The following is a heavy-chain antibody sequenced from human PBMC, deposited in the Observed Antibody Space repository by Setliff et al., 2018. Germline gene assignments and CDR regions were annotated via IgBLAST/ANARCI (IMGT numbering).Heavy chain of an antibody. D-gene: IGHD3-22*01. CDR1: GGSISSGSYY. V-gene: IGHV4-39*01. CDR3: ARRDSTGYYGYSFDF. J-gene: IGHJ4*02. CDR2: IHYSGNT. Sequence: PSETLSLTCTVPGGSISSGSYYWGWIRQPPRKGLEWIGSIHYSGNTFYNPSLKSPVTISVAPSTTQVSLKLTSVSAADTAVYYCARRDSTGYYGYSFDFWGQGTLVTVSS.